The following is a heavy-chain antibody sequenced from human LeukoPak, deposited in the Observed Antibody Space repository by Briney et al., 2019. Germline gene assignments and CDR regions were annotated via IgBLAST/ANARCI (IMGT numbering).Heavy chain of an antibody. Sequence: QPGGSLRLSCAASGFTFSSYGMHWVRQAPGKGLEWVAVISYDGSNKYYADSVKGRFTISRDNSKNSLYLQMNSLRAEDTAVYYCAKAGAVVVVAAKFFDYWGQGTLVTVSS. V-gene: IGHV3-30*18. D-gene: IGHD2-15*01. CDR1: GFTFSSYG. CDR2: ISYDGSNK. CDR3: AKAGAVVVVAAKFFDY. J-gene: IGHJ4*02.